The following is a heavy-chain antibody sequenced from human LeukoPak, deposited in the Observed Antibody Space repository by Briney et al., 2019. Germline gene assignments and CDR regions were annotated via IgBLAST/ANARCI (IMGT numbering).Heavy chain of an antibody. J-gene: IGHJ2*01. V-gene: IGHV3-23*01. CDR3: ARDLLRHWYFDL. CDR1: GFTFSSYA. CDR2: ISGSGGST. D-gene: IGHD2/OR15-2a*01. Sequence: GGSLRLSCAASGFTFSSYAMSWVRQAPGKGLEWVSAISGSGGSTYYADSVKGRFTISRDNSKNTLYLQMNSLRAEDTAVYYCARDLLRHWYFDLGGRGTLVTVSS.